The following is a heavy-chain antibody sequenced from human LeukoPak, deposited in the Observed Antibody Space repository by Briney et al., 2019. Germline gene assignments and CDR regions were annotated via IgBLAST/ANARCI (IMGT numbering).Heavy chain of an antibody. J-gene: IGHJ4*02. V-gene: IGHV3-23*01. CDR3: GKTTVGYSSGQKPAWPVDY. CDR2: IFGRGGSP. CDR1: GFTFGSHA. Sequence: GGSLRLSCEASGFTFGSHAMYWVRQAPGKGLEWVAGIFGRGGSPHYADSVKGRFTISRDNSRNTVYLQINSLRAEDTAVYYCGKTTVGYSSGQKPAWPVDYWGQGTLVTVSS. D-gene: IGHD5-18*01.